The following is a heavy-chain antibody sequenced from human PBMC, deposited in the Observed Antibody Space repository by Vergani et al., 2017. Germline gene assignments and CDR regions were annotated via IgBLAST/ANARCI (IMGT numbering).Heavy chain of an antibody. CDR3: ANGVYKDYDILTGYYTSGGHFDY. CDR1: GFTFSSYA. D-gene: IGHD3-9*01. Sequence: EVQLLESGGGLVQPGGSLRLSCAASGFTFSSYAMSWVRQAPGKGLEWVSAISGSGGSTYYADSVKGRFTISRDNSKNTLYLQMNSLRAEDTAVYYCANGVYKDYDILTGYYTSGGHFDYWGQGTLVTVSS. J-gene: IGHJ4*02. V-gene: IGHV3-23*01. CDR2: ISGSGGST.